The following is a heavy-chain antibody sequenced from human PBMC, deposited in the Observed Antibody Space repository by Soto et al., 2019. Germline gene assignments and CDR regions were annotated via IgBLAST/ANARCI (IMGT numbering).Heavy chain of an antibody. J-gene: IGHJ4*02. CDR3: TTSLLGYSGSYYVGY. CDR2: IKSKTDGGTT. V-gene: IGHV3-15*07. CDR1: GFTFSNAW. Sequence: GGSLRLSCAASGFTFSNAWMNWVRQAPGKGLEWVGRIKSKTDGGTTDYAAPVKGRFTISRDDSKNTLYLQMNSLKTEDTAVYYCTTSLLGYSGSYYVGYWGQGTLVTVSS. D-gene: IGHD1-26*01.